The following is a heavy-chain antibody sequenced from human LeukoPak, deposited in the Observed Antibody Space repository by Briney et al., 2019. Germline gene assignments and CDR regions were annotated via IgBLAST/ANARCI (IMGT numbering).Heavy chain of an antibody. Sequence: GGSLRLSCTASGFTFSSYWMSWVRQAPGKGLEWVANIKQDGTEKYYVDSVKGRFTISRDNAKNSLYLQMNSLRAEDTALYHCARGTFGSGSYRWSFDYWGQGTLVTVSS. CDR2: IKQDGTEK. D-gene: IGHD3-10*01. CDR1: GFTFSSYW. CDR3: ARGTFGSGSYRWSFDY. V-gene: IGHV3-7*03. J-gene: IGHJ4*02.